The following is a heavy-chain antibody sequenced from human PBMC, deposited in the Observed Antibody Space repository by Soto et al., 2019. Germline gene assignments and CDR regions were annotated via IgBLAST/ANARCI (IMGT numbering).Heavy chain of an antibody. D-gene: IGHD3-10*01. Sequence: SETLSLTCAVYGGSFSGYYWTWIRQPPGKGLEWIGEINYSGNTNENPSLKSRVTISVDTSKNQFSLKLRSVTAADTAVYYCARGVTMVQGGAPDKYYFDSWGRGGLVTVSS. CDR3: ARGVTMVQGGAPDKYYFDS. J-gene: IGHJ4*02. CDR1: GGSFSGYY. V-gene: IGHV4-34*01. CDR2: INYSGNT.